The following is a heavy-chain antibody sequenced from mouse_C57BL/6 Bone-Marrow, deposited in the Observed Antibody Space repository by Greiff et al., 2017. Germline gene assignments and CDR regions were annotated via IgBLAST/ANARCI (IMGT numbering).Heavy chain of an antibody. V-gene: IGHV5-12*01. CDR2: ISNGGGST. Sequence: DVHLVESGGGLVQPGGSLKLSCAASGFTFSDYYMYWVRQTPEKRLEWVAYISNGGGSTYYPDTVKGRFTISRDNAKNTLYLQMSRLKSEDTAMYYCARQSYYGPWGQGTLVTVSA. D-gene: IGHD1-1*01. J-gene: IGHJ3*01. CDR3: ARQSYYGP. CDR1: GFTFSDYY.